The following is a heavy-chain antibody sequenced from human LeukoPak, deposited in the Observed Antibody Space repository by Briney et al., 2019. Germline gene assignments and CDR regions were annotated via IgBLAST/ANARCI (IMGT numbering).Heavy chain of an antibody. Sequence: GGSLRLSCAASGFTVSSNYMSWVRQAPGKGLEWVSGINWNGGSTGYADSVKGRFTISRDNAKNSLYLQMNSLRAEDTALYYCARDYAIYDSSGYYYSDYFDYWGQGTLVTVSS. CDR2: INWNGGST. D-gene: IGHD3-22*01. V-gene: IGHV3-20*04. CDR1: GFTVSSNY. J-gene: IGHJ4*02. CDR3: ARDYAIYDSSGYYYSDYFDY.